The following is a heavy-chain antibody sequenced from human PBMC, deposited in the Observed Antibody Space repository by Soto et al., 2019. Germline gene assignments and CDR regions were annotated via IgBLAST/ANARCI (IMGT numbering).Heavy chain of an antibody. CDR3: AKLAGSSWSHHDY. J-gene: IGHJ4*02. CDR1: GGSFSGYY. V-gene: IGHV4-34*01. Sequence: QVQLQQWGAGLLKPSETLSLTCAVYGGSFSGYYWGWIRQPPGKGLEWIGEINLSGSTNYNPSLKSRVTISVDTSKNQFSLKLSAVTAADTAVYYCAKLAGSSWSHHDYWGQGTLVTVSS. D-gene: IGHD6-13*01. CDR2: INLSGST.